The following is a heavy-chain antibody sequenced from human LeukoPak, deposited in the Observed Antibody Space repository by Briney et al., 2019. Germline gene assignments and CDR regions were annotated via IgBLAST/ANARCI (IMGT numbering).Heavy chain of an antibody. Sequence: GGSLRLSCAASGFTFSGYAMSWVRQAPGKGLEWVSEISGSGGSTYYADSVKGRFTISRDNSKNTLYLQMNSLRAEDTAVYYCAKTTGYNSNAFDIWGLGTMVTVSS. D-gene: IGHD3-9*01. CDR3: AKTTGYNSNAFDI. J-gene: IGHJ3*02. CDR2: ISGSGGST. V-gene: IGHV3-23*01. CDR1: GFTFSGYA.